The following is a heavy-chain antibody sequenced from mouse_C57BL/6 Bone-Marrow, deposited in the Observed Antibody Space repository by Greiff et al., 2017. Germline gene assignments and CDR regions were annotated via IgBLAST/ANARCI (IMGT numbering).Heavy chain of an antibody. V-gene: IGHV1-84*01. CDR2: IYPGSGNT. CDR1: GYTFTDYY. Sequence: VQLQQSGPELVKPGASVKISCKASGYTFTDYYINWVKQRPGQGLEWLGWIYPGSGNTKYNEKFKGQATLTVDTSSSTAYMQLRSLTSEDSAVYFCARSYGSSYVTYFDYWGQGTTLTVSS. J-gene: IGHJ2*01. D-gene: IGHD1-1*01. CDR3: ARSYGSSYVTYFDY.